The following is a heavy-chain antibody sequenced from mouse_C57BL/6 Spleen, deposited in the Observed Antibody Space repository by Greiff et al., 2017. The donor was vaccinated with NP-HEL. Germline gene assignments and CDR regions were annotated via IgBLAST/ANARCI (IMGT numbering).Heavy chain of an antibody. D-gene: IGHD1-1*01. CDR2: IDPEDGDT. Sequence: EVQLQQSGAELVRPGASVKLSCTASGFNIKDYYMHWVKQRPEQGLEWIGRIDPEDGDTEYAPKFQGKATMTADTSSNTAYLQLSSLTSEDTAVYYCTTPLSYGSSWFAYWGQGTLVTVSA. V-gene: IGHV14-1*01. CDR3: TTPLSYGSSWFAY. CDR1: GFNIKDYY. J-gene: IGHJ3*01.